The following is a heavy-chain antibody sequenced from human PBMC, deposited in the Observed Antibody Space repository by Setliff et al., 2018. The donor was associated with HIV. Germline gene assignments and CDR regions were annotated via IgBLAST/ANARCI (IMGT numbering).Heavy chain of an antibody. Sequence: SETLSLTCTVSGGSISSSHDFWNWIRQPPGKGLEWIGAISYGGITYYNPSLTSRVTISVDTSKNQISLRLSSVTAADTAVYYCARRRPPPSGFYSKYYMDVWGKGTTVTVSS. CDR3: ARRRPPPSGFYSKYYMDV. CDR1: GGSISSSHDF. CDR2: ISYGGIT. V-gene: IGHV4-39*07. D-gene: IGHD3-3*01. J-gene: IGHJ6*03.